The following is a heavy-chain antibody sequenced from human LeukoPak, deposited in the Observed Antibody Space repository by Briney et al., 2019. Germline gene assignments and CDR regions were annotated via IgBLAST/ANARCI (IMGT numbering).Heavy chain of an antibody. CDR3: ARGRRFRTTQPHYYYYYGMDV. V-gene: IGHV4-59*12. CDR2: IYYSGST. J-gene: IGHJ6*02. CDR1: GGSISSCY. Sequence: SETLSLTCTVSGGSISSCYWSWIRQPPGKGLEWIGYIYYSGSTNYNPSLKSRVTISVDTSKNQFSLKLSSVTAADTAVYYCARGRRFRTTQPHYYYYYGMDVWGQGTTVTVSS. D-gene: IGHD2/OR15-2a*01.